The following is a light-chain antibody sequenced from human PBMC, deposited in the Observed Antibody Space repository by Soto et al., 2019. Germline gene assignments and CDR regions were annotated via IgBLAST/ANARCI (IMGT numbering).Light chain of an antibody. V-gene: IGKV3-11*01. CDR3: KQRSNWPIT. CDR1: QNIYSN. Sequence: IVMTQSPATLSVSPGERATLSCRASQNIYSNVAWYQQKPGQAPRLLIYDAYSRPTDIHARFSGSGSGTDFTLTIRSLEPEDFALYYCKQRSNWPITFGQGTRLEIK. J-gene: IGKJ5*01. CDR2: DAY.